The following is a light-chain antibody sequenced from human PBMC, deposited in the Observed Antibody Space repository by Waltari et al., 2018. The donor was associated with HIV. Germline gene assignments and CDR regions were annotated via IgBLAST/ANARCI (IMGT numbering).Light chain of an antibody. CDR3: SSYTSSSTYV. CDR2: GVS. Sequence: QSALTQPASVSGSPGQSITISCTGTSSDVGRHNYVSWYQQYPGKAPKLMIYGVSERPPGVSNRFSGSKSVDTASLTISGLQAEDEADYHCSSYTSSSTYVFGTGTKVTVL. V-gene: IGLV2-14*01. CDR1: SSDVGRHNY. J-gene: IGLJ1*01.